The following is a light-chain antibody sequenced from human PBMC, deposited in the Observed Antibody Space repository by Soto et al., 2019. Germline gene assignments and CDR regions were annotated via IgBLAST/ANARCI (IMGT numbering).Light chain of an antibody. CDR3: CSYAGSTPFV. J-gene: IGLJ1*01. V-gene: IGLV2-23*01. Sequence: QSALTQPASVSGSPGQSITISCTGTRSDVGSYNLVSWYQQHPGKAPKLMIYEGSKRPPGVSNRFSGSKSGNTASLTISGLQAEDEADYHCCSYAGSTPFVFGSGTKVTVL. CDR1: RSDVGSYNL. CDR2: EGS.